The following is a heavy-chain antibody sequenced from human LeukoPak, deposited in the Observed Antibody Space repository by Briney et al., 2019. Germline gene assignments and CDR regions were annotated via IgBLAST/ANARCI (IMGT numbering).Heavy chain of an antibody. CDR3: ARADIVATFYYYYGMDV. CDR2: ISSSSSHI. D-gene: IGHD5-12*01. J-gene: IGHJ6*02. Sequence: PGGSLRLSCAASGFTFRSYSMNWVRQAPGKGLKWVSSISSSSSHIYYADSVKGRFTISRDNAKNSLYLQMNSLRAEDTAVYYCARADIVATFYYYYGMDVWGQGTTVTVSS. V-gene: IGHV3-21*01. CDR1: GFTFRSYS.